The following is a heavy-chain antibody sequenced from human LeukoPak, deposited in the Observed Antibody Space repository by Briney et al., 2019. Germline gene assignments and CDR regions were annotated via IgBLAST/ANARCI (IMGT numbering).Heavy chain of an antibody. CDR3: AGPYDILTGYRAFELDV. D-gene: IGHD3-9*01. Sequence: ASVKVSCKASGGTFSSYAISWVRQAPGQGLEWMGGIIPIFGTANYAQKFQGRVTITADESTSTAYMELSSLRSEDTAVYYCAGPYDILTGYRAFELDVWGKGTTVTISS. J-gene: IGHJ6*04. CDR1: GGTFSSYA. V-gene: IGHV1-69*13. CDR2: IIPIFGTA.